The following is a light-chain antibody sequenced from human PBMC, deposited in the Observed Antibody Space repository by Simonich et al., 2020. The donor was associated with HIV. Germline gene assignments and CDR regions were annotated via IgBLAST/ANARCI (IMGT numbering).Light chain of an antibody. CDR2: KDR. J-gene: IGLJ3*02. V-gene: IGLV3-25*03. Sequence: SYELTQPPSVSVSPGQTARITCSGDALPKQYAYWYQQKPGQAPVLVIDKDRKRPSGIPERFSGSSSGTTVTLTISGVQAEDEADYYCQSADSSGTWVFGGGTKLTVL. CDR3: QSADSSGTWV. CDR1: ALPKQY.